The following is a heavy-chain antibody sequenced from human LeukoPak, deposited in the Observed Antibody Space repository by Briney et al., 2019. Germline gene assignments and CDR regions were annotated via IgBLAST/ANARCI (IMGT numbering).Heavy chain of an antibody. J-gene: IGHJ4*02. Sequence: SETLSLTCTVSGGSISSYYLSWIRQTAGKGLEWIGRMYSSGSNYNPSLKSRVTISVDTSKNQFSLKLSSVTAADTAVYYCARDRAAAGQFDYWGQGTLVTVSS. CDR1: GGSISSYY. CDR2: MYSSGS. D-gene: IGHD6-13*01. CDR3: ARDRAAAGQFDY. V-gene: IGHV4-4*07.